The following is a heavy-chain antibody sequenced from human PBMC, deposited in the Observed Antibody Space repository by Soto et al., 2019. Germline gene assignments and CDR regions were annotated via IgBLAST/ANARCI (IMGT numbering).Heavy chain of an antibody. J-gene: IGHJ5*02. CDR2: ISGSGGST. CDR1: GCTFISYA. Sequence: GGSLRLSCAASGCTFISYAMSWVRQAPGKGLEWVSAISGSGGSTYYADSVKGRFTISRDNSKNTLYLQMNSLRAEDTAVYYCAKDLRGPPFDPWGQGTLVTVSS. D-gene: IGHD3-10*01. CDR3: AKDLRGPPFDP. V-gene: IGHV3-23*01.